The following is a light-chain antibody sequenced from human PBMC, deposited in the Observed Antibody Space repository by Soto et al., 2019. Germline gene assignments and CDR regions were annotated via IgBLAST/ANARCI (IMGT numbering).Light chain of an antibody. V-gene: IGKV2-28*01. J-gene: IGKJ2*01. CDR3: MQALQTPYT. CDR1: QSLLHSNGYNY. Sequence: DIVMTQSPLSLPVTPGEPASISCRSSQSLLHSNGYNYLDWYLQKPGQSPQLLIYLGSNRASGVXDRFSGSGSGTDFTLKISRVEAEDVGVYYCMQALQTPYTFGQGTKLEIK. CDR2: LGS.